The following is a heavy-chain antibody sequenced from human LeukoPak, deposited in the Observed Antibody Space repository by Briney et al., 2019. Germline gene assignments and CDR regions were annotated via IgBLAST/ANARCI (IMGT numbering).Heavy chain of an antibody. CDR1: GFTFSNFW. CDR3: ARGSRVPYYYYYGMDV. CDR2: IKQDETEK. V-gene: IGHV3-7*03. D-gene: IGHD1-26*01. Sequence: PGGSLRLSCTASGFTFSNFWMGWVRQAPGKGLEWVANIKQDETEKFYLGSVKGRFTISRDNAKNSLYLQMNSLRVEDTALYYCARGSRVPYYYYYGMDVWGQGTTVTVSS. J-gene: IGHJ6*02.